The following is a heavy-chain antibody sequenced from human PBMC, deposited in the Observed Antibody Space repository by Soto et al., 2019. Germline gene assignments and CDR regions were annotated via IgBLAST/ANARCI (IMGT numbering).Heavy chain of an antibody. D-gene: IGHD3-16*02. CDR2: MNPNSGNT. CDR1: GYTFTSYD. J-gene: IGHJ4*02. Sequence: AASVKVSCKASGYTFTSYDINWVRQATGQGLEWMGWMNPNSGNTGYAQKFQGRVTMTRNTSISTAYMELSSLRSEDTAVYYCARAPPPYDYIWGSYRYPSYYFDYWGQGTLVTVSS. V-gene: IGHV1-8*01. CDR3: ARAPPPYDYIWGSYRYPSYYFDY.